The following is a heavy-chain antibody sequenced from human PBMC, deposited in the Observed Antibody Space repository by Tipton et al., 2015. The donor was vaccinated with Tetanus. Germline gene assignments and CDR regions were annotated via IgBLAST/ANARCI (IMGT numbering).Heavy chain of an antibody. J-gene: IGHJ4*02. CDR3: ARTTRRWLHPDY. CDR1: GDSMTDFY. Sequence: LRLSCNVSGDSMTDFYWSWIRQPPGKGLEWIAYIFYSGRTQYNPSLKSRVTISVDMAKNQFSLQLSSVTAADTAVYYCARTTRRWLHPDYWGQGTLVTVSS. D-gene: IGHD5-24*01. V-gene: IGHV4-59*01. CDR2: IFYSGRT.